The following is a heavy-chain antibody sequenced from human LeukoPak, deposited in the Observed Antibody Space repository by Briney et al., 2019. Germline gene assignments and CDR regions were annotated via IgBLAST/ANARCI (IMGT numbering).Heavy chain of an antibody. CDR1: GFTFSSYW. V-gene: IGHV3-21*04. D-gene: IGHD3-22*01. CDR2: ISSSSSYI. J-gene: IGHJ4*02. CDR3: AKDGGITMIVVVLYYFDY. Sequence: GGSLRLSCAASGFTFSSYWMSWVRQAPGKGLEWVSSISSSSSYIYYADSVKGRFTISRDNAKNTLYLQMNSLRAEDTAVYYCAKDGGITMIVVVLYYFDYWGQGTLVTVSS.